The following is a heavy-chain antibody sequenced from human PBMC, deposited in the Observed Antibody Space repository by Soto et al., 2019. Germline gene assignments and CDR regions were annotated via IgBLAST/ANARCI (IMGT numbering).Heavy chain of an antibody. CDR1: GGSISSSSYY. Sequence: PSETLSLTCTVSGGSISSSSYYWGWVRQSPGKGLEWIGETHHSGSTHYNPSLNSRVTISVDKSKNDFSLKLTSVTAADTAVYYCARNGDCSSSRCNVGWFDPWGRGTLVTVSS. CDR3: ARNGDCSSSRCNVGWFDP. J-gene: IGHJ5*02. CDR2: THHSGST. D-gene: IGHD2-2*01. V-gene: IGHV4-39*07.